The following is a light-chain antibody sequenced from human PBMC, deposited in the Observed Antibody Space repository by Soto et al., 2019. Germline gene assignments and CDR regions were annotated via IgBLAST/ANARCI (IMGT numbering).Light chain of an antibody. CDR1: NIGSKN. CDR3: QVWDTGSDHVV. Sequence: SYELTQPPSVSVAPGKTVTITCGGNNIGSKNVHWYQQKPGQAPVLVIYNDSDRPSGIPERFSGSNSGNTATLTISRVEAGDEADYCCQVWDTGSDHVVFGGGTKLTVL. CDR2: NDS. V-gene: IGLV3-21*04. J-gene: IGLJ2*01.